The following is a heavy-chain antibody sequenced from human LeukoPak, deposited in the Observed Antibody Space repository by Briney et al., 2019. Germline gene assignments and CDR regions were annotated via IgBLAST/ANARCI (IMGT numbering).Heavy chain of an antibody. CDR3: ARDPQYAIDAFDI. Sequence: GGSLRLSCAASGFTVSSNYMSWVRQAPGEGLEWVSVIYSGGSTYYADSVKGRFTISRDNSKNTLYLQMNSLRAEDTAVYYCARDPQYAIDAFDIWGQGTMVTVSS. CDR2: IYSGGST. CDR1: GFTVSSNY. D-gene: IGHD2-8*01. J-gene: IGHJ3*02. V-gene: IGHV3-53*01.